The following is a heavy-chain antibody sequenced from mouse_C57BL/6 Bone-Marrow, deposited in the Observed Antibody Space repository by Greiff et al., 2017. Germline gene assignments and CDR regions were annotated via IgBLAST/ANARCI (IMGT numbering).Heavy chain of an antibody. V-gene: IGHV5-2*01. CDR2: INSDGGST. D-gene: IGHD4-1*01. J-gene: IGHJ4*01. CDR3: ARSRTGAYAMDY. CDR1: EYEFPSHD. Sequence: EVQRVESGGGLVQPGESLKLSCESNEYEFPSHDMSWVRKTPEKRLELVAAINSDGGSTYYPDTMERRFIISRANTKKTLYLQMSSLRSEDTALYYCARSRTGAYAMDYWSQGTSVTVSS.